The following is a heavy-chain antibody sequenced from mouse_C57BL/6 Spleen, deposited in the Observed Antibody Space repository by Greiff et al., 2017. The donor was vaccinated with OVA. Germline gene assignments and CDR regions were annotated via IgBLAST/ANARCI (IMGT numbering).Heavy chain of an antibody. CDR2: INPNYGTT. CDR1: GYSFTDYN. CDR3: ARDYYVSSLAY. V-gene: IGHV1-39*01. J-gene: IGHJ3*01. Sequence: EVQGVESGPELVKPGASVKISCKASGYSFTDYNMNWVKQSNGKRLEWIGVINPNYGTTNYNQKFKGKATLTVDQSASTAYMQLNSLTSEDSAVYYCARDYYVSSLAYWGQGTLVTVSA. D-gene: IGHD1-1*01.